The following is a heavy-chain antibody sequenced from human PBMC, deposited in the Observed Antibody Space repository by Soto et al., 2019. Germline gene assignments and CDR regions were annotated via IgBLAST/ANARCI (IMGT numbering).Heavy chain of an antibody. CDR2: SIPIFGTA. CDR1: GGTFSSYA. CDR3: ARPPTVTTVIPLNHGAFDI. D-gene: IGHD4-17*01. J-gene: IGHJ3*02. Sequence: QVQLVQSGAEVKKPGSSVQVSCKASGGTFSSYAISWVRQAPGQGLEWMGGSIPIFGTANYAQKFQGRVTITADESTSTAYMELSSLRSEDTAVHYCARPPTVTTVIPLNHGAFDIWGQGTMVTVSS. V-gene: IGHV1-69*01.